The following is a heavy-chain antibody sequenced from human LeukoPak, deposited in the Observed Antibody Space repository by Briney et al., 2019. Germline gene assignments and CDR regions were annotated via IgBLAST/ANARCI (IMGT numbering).Heavy chain of an antibody. CDR3: ARDSHYGYPSSWYHLVQIDY. V-gene: IGHV3-21*01. D-gene: IGHD6-13*01. CDR2: ISSSSNYI. Sequence: GGSLRLSCAASGFTFSRYSMNWVRQAPGKGLEWVSSISSSSNYIYYADSVKGRFTISRDNAKHSLDLQMNNLRAEDAAVYYCARDSHYGYPSSWYHLVQIDYWGQGTLVTVSS. J-gene: IGHJ4*02. CDR1: GFTFSRYS.